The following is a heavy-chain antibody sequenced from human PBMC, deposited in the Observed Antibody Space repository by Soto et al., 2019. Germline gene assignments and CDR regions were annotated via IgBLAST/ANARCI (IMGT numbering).Heavy chain of an antibody. Sequence: KVSCNDSRYCFIKYGVNWHPPAPGRGLGWVGSISPYSGYPHSAQKFHGRRTLTTDAGASTAYMELRNLKSAVTALYFCPGEASVLISAGQPSRFDSWGQGTLVTVSS. CDR3: PGEASVLISAGQPSRFDS. V-gene: IGHV1-18*01. J-gene: IGHJ4*02. CDR1: RYCFIKYG. D-gene: IGHD6-13*01. CDR2: ISPYSGYP.